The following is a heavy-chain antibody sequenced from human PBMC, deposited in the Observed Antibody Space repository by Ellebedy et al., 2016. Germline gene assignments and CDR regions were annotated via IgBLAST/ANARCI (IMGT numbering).Heavy chain of an antibody. CDR1: GFTFSSYW. CDR3: AKGLTRGDC. V-gene: IGHV3-7*01. CDR2: IKEDGSEK. D-gene: IGHD3-3*01. Sequence: GGSLRLXXAASGFTFSSYWMSWVRQAPGKGLEWVANIKEDGSEKNYVDSVKGRFTISRDDARNSLYLQMNSLRAEDTAIYYCAKGLTRGDCWGQGTLVTVSS. J-gene: IGHJ4*02.